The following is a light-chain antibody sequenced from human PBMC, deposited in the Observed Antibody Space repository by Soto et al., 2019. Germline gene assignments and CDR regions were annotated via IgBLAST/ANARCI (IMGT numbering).Light chain of an antibody. Sequence: QSVLTQPRSVSGSPGQSVAISCTGTSSDVGGFNSVSWYQHHPGKAPKLMIYDVNKRPSGVPDRFSGSKSGSTASLTISGLQAEDEADYYCCSYAGSYSYDFATGTEGTVL. CDR3: CSYAGSYSYD. J-gene: IGLJ1*01. CDR2: DVN. CDR1: SSDVGGFNS. V-gene: IGLV2-11*01.